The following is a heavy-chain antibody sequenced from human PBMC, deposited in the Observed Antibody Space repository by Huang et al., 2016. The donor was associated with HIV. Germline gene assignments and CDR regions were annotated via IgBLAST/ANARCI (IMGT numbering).Heavy chain of an antibody. CDR2: ISSSRYSK. Sequence: EVQLVESGGGLVQPRTSLRLSCAASGFTFGDFNMNWVRQAPGEGVDLSSYISSSRYSKLYADSVKCRFTISRDNARNSLYLQLKSLRVEDTAVYYCARESCSGGTCYLFDFWGQGVLVTVSS. D-gene: IGHD2-15*01. CDR1: GFTFGDFN. J-gene: IGHJ4*02. V-gene: IGHV3-48*04. CDR3: ARESCSGGTCYLFDF.